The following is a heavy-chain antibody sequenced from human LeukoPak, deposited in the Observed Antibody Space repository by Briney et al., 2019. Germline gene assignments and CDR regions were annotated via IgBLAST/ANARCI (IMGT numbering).Heavy chain of an antibody. CDR1: GFTFSSYA. D-gene: IGHD3-10*01. V-gene: IGHV3-23*01. J-gene: IGHJ6*02. Sequence: GGSLRLSCAASGFTFSSYAMSWVRQAPGKGLEWVSAISDSGGSTYYADSVKGRFTISRDNSKNTLYLQMNSLRAEDTAVYYCAKSSRELVPSYYYGMDVWGQGTTVTVSS. CDR2: ISDSGGST. CDR3: AKSSRELVPSYYYGMDV.